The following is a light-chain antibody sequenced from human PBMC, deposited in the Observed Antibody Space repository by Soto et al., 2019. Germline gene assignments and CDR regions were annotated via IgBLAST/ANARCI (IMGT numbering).Light chain of an antibody. CDR1: SGHSSFA. CDR3: QTWGTGIYVV. J-gene: IGLJ2*01. V-gene: IGLV4-69*01. Sequence: QLVLTQSPSASASLGASVKLTCTLSSGHSSFAIAWHQQQPEKGPRFLMKLKSDGSHIKGDGIPDRFSGSSSGAERYLTISSLQSEDEADYYCQTWGTGIYVVFGGGTKLTVL. CDR2: LKSDGSH.